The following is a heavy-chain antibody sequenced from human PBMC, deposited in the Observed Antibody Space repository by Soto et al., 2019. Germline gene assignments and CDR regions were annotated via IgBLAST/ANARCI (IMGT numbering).Heavy chain of an antibody. CDR3: VRGYNDGSDDFGH. CDR1: GFTFDDYA. V-gene: IGHV3-9*01. CDR2: ISWNSGSI. J-gene: IGHJ4*02. D-gene: IGHD3-16*01. Sequence: PGGSLRLSCAASGFTFDDYAMHWVRQAPGKGLEWVSGISWNSGSIGYADSVKGRFTISRDNAKSSLSLQMNSLTVDDTGVYYCVRGYNDGSDDFGHWGQGVLVTVSS.